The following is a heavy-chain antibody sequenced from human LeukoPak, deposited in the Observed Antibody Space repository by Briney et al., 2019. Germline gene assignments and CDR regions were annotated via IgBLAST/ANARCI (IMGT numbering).Heavy chain of an antibody. Sequence: PGGSLRLSCAASGFTFSSYAMSWVRQAPGKGLEWVSAISGSGDSTYYADSVKGRFTISRDNAKNTLYLQMNSLRAEDTAVYYCARDWFHAIDYWGQGTLVTVSS. V-gene: IGHV3-23*01. CDR2: ISGSGDST. CDR1: GFTFSSYA. CDR3: ARDWFHAIDY. D-gene: IGHD2/OR15-2a*01. J-gene: IGHJ4*02.